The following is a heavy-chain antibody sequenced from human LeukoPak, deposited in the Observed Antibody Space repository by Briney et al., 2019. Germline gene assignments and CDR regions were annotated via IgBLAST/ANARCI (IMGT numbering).Heavy chain of an antibody. D-gene: IGHD2-15*01. J-gene: IGHJ4*02. V-gene: IGHV4-39*01. CDR1: GGSISSSSDY. Sequence: PSETLSLTCFVSGGSISSSSDYWAWIRQPPGKGLEWIASIYYTGSTYYNPSLKSRVTIYVDTSKDQFSLKFTSVTAADTAVYYCARRSGSFDYWGQGTLVTVSS. CDR3: ARRSGSFDY. CDR2: IYYTGST.